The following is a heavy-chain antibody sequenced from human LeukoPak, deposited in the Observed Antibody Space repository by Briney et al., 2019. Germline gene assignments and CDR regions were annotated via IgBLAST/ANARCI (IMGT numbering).Heavy chain of an antibody. Sequence: GGSLRLSCAASGFTFSNAWMSWVRQAPGKGLEWVGRIKSKTDGGTTDYAAPVKGRFTISRDDSNNTLYLQMNSLKTEDTAVYYCTTDPPNYYDSSGSDYWGQGTLVTVSS. J-gene: IGHJ4*02. D-gene: IGHD3-22*01. V-gene: IGHV3-15*01. CDR3: TTDPPNYYDSSGSDY. CDR2: IKSKTDGGTT. CDR1: GFTFSNAW.